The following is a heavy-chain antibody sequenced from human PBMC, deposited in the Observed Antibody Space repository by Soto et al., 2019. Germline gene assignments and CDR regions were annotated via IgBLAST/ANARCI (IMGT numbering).Heavy chain of an antibody. CDR3: ARVPDSSLGTMDV. D-gene: IGHD6-19*01. CDR1: GYIFSTYW. J-gene: IGHJ6*02. Sequence: PGESLKISCKTSGYIFSTYWIGWVRQLPGQGLEWMGVMFPGDSDTRYSPSFQGQVTMSADPSTNTAYLEWSSLKAADSAMYYCARVPDSSLGTMDVWGQGTTVTVSS. CDR2: MFPGDSDT. V-gene: IGHV5-51*01.